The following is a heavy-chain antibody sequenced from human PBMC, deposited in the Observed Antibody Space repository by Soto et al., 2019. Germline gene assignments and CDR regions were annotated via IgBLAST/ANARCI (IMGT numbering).Heavy chain of an antibody. V-gene: IGHV3-21*01. D-gene: IGHD2-2*01. CDR2: ISSSSSYI. Sequence: EVQLVESGGGLVKPGGSLRLSCAASGFTFSSYSMNWVRQAPGKGLEWVSSISSSSSYIYYADSVKGRFTISRDNDKKSQYLEVNTLRAEDKGVYYCARTVHSYCSSTSCYRSLWYFDLWGRGTLVTGSS. CDR3: ARTVHSYCSSTSCYRSLWYFDL. J-gene: IGHJ2*01. CDR1: GFTFSSYS.